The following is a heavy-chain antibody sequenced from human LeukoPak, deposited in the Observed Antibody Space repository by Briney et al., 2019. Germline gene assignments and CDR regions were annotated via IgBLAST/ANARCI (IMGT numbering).Heavy chain of an antibody. V-gene: IGHV3-33*01. CDR2: IWYDGSNK. D-gene: IGHD6-6*01. CDR1: GFTFSTYG. J-gene: IGHJ4*02. Sequence: GGSLRLSCAAFGFTFSTYGMHWVGQAPGKGLDWVAVIWYDGSNKFYADSVKGRFTISRDNSKNTLNLQMNSLRAEDTAVYYCARGEYSSSSGFDFWGQGTLVIVSS. CDR3: ARGEYSSSSGFDF.